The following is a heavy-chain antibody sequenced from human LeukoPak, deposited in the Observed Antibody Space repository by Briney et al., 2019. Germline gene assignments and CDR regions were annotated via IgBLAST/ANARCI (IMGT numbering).Heavy chain of an antibody. J-gene: IGHJ5*02. CDR3: ARVLGLRNYYGSGSNNWFDP. D-gene: IGHD3-10*01. CDR2: FYYSRST. CDR1: TGPISSSSYY. V-gene: IGHV4-39*07. Sequence: SDTLSLTCTVSTGPISSSSYYCRSIRQPPAKGLEWIGCFYYSRSTHYNPSLKSRVTISVDTSKSRFSLKMRSVTAADTAVYYCARVLGLRNYYGSGSNNWFDPWGQGTLVTVSS.